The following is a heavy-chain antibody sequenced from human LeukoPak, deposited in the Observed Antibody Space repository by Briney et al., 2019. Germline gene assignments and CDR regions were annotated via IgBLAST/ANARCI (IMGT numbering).Heavy chain of an antibody. CDR2: ISYDGSNK. CDR3: VTGNPKSFDY. CDR1: GFTFSTYG. J-gene: IGHJ4*02. V-gene: IGHV3-30*03. D-gene: IGHD4-23*01. Sequence: PRRSLRLSCAASGFTFSTYGMHWIRQAPGKGLEWVAVISYDGSNKYYADSVKGRFTISRDNSKNTLYLQMNSLRAEDTAVYYCVTGNPKSFDYWGQGTLVTVSS.